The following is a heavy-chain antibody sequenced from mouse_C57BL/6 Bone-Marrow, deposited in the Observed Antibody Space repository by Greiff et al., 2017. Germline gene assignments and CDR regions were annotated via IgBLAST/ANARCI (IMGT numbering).Heavy chain of an antibody. V-gene: IGHV1-55*01. CDR2: IYPGSGST. Sequence: QVQLQQPGAELVKPGASVKMSCKASGYTFTSYWITWVKQRPGQGLEWIGDIYPGSGSTNYNEKFKSKATLTVDTSSSPAYMQRSSLTSEDSAVYYCARPITTVVDWYFDVWGTGTTVTVSS. J-gene: IGHJ1*03. D-gene: IGHD1-1*01. CDR1: GYTFTSYW. CDR3: ARPITTVVDWYFDV.